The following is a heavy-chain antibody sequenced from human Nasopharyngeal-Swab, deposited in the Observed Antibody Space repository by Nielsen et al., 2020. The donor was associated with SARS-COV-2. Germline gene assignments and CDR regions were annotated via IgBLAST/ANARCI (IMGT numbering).Heavy chain of an antibody. J-gene: IGHJ5*02. CDR1: GYTLTELS. CDR3: ARDAPDYDILTGYYSGVVDNWFDP. V-gene: IGHV1-24*01. D-gene: IGHD3-9*01. CDR2: FDPEDGET. Sequence: ASVKVSCKVSGYTLTELSMHWVRQAPGKGLEWVGGFDPEDGETIYAQKFQGRVTMTEDTSTDTAYMELSSLTSEDTAVYYCARDAPDYDILTGYYSGVVDNWFDPWGQGTLVTVSS.